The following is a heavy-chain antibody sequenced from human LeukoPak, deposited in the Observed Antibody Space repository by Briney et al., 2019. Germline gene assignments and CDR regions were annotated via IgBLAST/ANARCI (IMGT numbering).Heavy chain of an antibody. J-gene: IGHJ4*02. D-gene: IGHD3-22*01. V-gene: IGHV3-21*01. CDR1: GFTFSSYS. CDR3: ARDSSGYIDY. Sequence: GGSLRLSCAASGFTFSSYSTNWVRQAPGKGLEWVSSISSSSGYIYYADSVKGRFTISRDNAKNSLYLQMNSLRAEDTAVYYCARDSSGYIDYWGQGTLVTVSS. CDR2: ISSSSGYI.